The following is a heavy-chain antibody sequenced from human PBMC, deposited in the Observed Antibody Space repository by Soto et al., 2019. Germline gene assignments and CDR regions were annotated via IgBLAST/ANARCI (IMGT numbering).Heavy chain of an antibody. CDR1: GFTFSSYA. V-gene: IGHV3-64D*06. Sequence: EVQLVESGGGLVQPGGSLRLSCSASGFTFSSYAMHWVRQAPGKGLDYVSAISSNGGSTYYADSVKGRFTISRDNSKNTLYLQMSSLRAEDTAVYYCVKASSGHFDYWGQGTLVTVSS. CDR3: VKASSGHFDY. D-gene: IGHD6-19*01. CDR2: ISSNGGST. J-gene: IGHJ4*02.